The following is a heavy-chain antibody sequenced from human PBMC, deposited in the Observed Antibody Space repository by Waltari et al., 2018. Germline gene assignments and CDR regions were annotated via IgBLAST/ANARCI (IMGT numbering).Heavy chain of an antibody. CDR3: ARDRDYGDYA. CDR1: GFTFSSYW. D-gene: IGHD4-17*01. V-gene: IGHV3-7*01. Sequence: EVQLVESGGGLVQPGGSLRLSCAASGFTFSSYWLRWVRQAPGKGLEWVANIKQDGSEKYYVDSVKGRFTISRDNAKNSLYRQMNSLRAEDTAVYYCARDRDYGDYAWGQGTLVTVSS. J-gene: IGHJ4*02. CDR2: IKQDGSEK.